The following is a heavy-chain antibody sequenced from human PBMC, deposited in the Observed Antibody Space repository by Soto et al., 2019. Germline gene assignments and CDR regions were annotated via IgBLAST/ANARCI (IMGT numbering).Heavy chain of an antibody. D-gene: IGHD5-18*01. Sequence: SETLSLTCSVSGGSISSSGSYWGWIRQSPGKGLEWIGSIDYAGNTYYNPSLRSRLTISADTSKNQFSLKLTSVTAADTAVFFCARQYTFWGQGTLVTVSS. CDR1: GGSISSSGSY. CDR2: IDYAGNT. J-gene: IGHJ4*02. V-gene: IGHV4-39*01. CDR3: ARQYTF.